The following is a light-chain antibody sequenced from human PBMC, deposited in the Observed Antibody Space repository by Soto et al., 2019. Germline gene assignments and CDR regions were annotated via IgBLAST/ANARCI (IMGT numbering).Light chain of an antibody. CDR3: SSYTSSSTPYVV. J-gene: IGLJ2*01. CDR1: SSDVGGYNY. CDR2: EVS. V-gene: IGLV2-14*01. Sequence: QSVLTQPASVSVSPGQSITISCTGTSSDVGGYNYVSWYQQHPGKAPKLMIYEVSNRPSGVSNRLSGSKSGNTASLTISGLQAEHEADYYCSSYTSSSTPYVVFGGGTKLNVL.